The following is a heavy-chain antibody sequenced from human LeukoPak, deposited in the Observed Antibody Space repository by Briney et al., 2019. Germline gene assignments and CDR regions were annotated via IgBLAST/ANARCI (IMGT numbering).Heavy chain of an antibody. V-gene: IGHV3-74*01. Sequence: GGSLRLSCAASGFTFNIYSMNWVRQAPGKGLVWVSHINSDESNTNYADSVKGRFTISRDNAKNTLYLQMNNLRAEDTAAYFCARLWGSSSSRHFDYWGQGTLVTVSS. D-gene: IGHD6-6*01. CDR1: GFTFNIYS. CDR2: INSDESNT. J-gene: IGHJ4*02. CDR3: ARLWGSSSSRHFDY.